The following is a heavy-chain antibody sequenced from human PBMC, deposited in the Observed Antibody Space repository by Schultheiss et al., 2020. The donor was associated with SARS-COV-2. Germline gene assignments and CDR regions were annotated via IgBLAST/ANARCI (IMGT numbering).Heavy chain of an antibody. Sequence: GGSLRLSCAASGFTFSSYAMHWVRQAPGKGLEWVAVIWYDGSNKYYADSVKGRFTISRDNSKNTLYLQMNSLRAEDTAVYYCARGYCTNGVCPAEYFQHWGQGTLVTVSS. J-gene: IGHJ1*01. CDR3: ARGYCTNGVCPAEYFQH. CDR1: GFTFSSYA. V-gene: IGHV3-30*07. D-gene: IGHD2-8*01. CDR2: IWYDGSNK.